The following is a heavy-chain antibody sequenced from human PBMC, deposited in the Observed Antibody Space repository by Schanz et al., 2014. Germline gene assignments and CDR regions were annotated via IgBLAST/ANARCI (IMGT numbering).Heavy chain of an antibody. CDR3: AKDRGEGVDV. J-gene: IGHJ6*02. V-gene: IGHV3-23*04. CDR1: GFTITSSA. D-gene: IGHD2-21*01. Sequence: DEHLVESGGGLIQPGDSLRLSCKVSGFTITSSALSWFRQAPGQRLEWVAVISATGSRNYYAVSVWGRFSISRDNSENALFLHMSRLRVGDTAIYYCAKDRGEGVDVWGQGTTVTVSS. CDR2: ISATGSRN.